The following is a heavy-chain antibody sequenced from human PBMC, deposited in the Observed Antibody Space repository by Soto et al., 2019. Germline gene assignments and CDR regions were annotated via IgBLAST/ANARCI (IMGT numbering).Heavy chain of an antibody. J-gene: IGHJ6*02. Sequence: SETLFPPCTVSGGSLGSYYWGWVPPPPGKGLEWIGYVFYTGRANYNASLKSRVSISLDTSNYQFSLKLSSVTAADTAVYYCARDGDGRMTTNPYYYNGMDVWGPGTTVTVSS. V-gene: IGHV4-59*01. CDR3: ARDGDGRMTTNPYYYNGMDV. CDR1: GGSLGSYY. D-gene: IGHD4-4*01. CDR2: VFYTGRA.